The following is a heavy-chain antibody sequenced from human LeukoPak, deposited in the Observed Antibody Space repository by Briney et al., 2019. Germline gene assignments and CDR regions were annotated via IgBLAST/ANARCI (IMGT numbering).Heavy chain of an antibody. V-gene: IGHV3-74*01. J-gene: IGHJ4*02. CDR3: ARKAAMVRPLDY. D-gene: IGHD5-18*01. CDR2: INSDGSST. Sequence: GGPLRLSCAASGFTFSSYWMHWVRQAPGKGLVWVSRINSDGSSTSYADSVKGRFTISRDNAKNTLYLQMNSLRAEDTAVYYCARKAAMVRPLDYWGQGTLVTVSS. CDR1: GFTFSSYW.